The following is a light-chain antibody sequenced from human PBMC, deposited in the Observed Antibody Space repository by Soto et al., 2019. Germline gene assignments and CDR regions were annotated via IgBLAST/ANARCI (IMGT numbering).Light chain of an antibody. CDR2: GAS. J-gene: IGKJ3*01. CDR1: QSVGSN. CDR3: HQYNSWPRGT. V-gene: IGKV3-15*01. Sequence: EIVMTQSPATLSVSPGERATLSCRASQSVGSNLAWYQQKPGQAPRLLIYGASTRATGIPARFRGSGSGTEFTLTISSLQSEDSAVYYCHQYNSWPRGTFGPGTKVEIK.